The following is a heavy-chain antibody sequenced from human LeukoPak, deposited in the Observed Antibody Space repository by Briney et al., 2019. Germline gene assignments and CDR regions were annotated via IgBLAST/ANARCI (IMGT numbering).Heavy chain of an antibody. J-gene: IGHJ2*01. Sequence: PSETLSLTCTVSGGSISSYYRSWIRQPPGQGLEWFARINTSGSTNYNPSLKSRVTMSVDTPKNHFSLKLSSVTAADTAVYYCARVDFPWYFDLWGRGTLVTVSS. CDR1: GGSISSYY. D-gene: IGHD2/OR15-2a*01. CDR3: ARVDFPWYFDL. CDR2: INTSGST. V-gene: IGHV4-4*07.